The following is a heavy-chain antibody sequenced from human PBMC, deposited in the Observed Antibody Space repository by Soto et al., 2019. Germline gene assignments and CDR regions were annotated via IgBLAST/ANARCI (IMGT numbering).Heavy chain of an antibody. CDR2: IKEDGSER. D-gene: IGHD3-3*01. CDR1: GFSFGTYW. J-gene: IGHJ4*02. CDR3: ARDVGPVTIFGEALSGYFDF. V-gene: IGHV3-7*03. Sequence: LRLSCAVSGFSFGTYWMSWVRQAPGKGLEWLASIKEDGSERYYLDSVKGRFTISRDNAKDSLSLQMNSLRGEDTAFYYCARDVGPVTIFGEALSGYFDFWGQGTLVTVSS.